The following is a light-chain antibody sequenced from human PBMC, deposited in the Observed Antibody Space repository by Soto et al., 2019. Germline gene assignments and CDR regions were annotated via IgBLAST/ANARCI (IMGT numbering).Light chain of an antibody. CDR1: QSVSTNY. J-gene: IGKJ1*01. CDR3: QQYGSSPPT. CDR2: GAS. V-gene: IGKV3-20*01. Sequence: EIVLTQSPGTLSLSPGERATVSCRASQSVSTNYLAWYQRKPGQAPRLLIYGASNRATRIPDRFSGSGSGTDFTLTITRLEPEDFAVYYCQQYGSSPPTFGQGTKVEIK.